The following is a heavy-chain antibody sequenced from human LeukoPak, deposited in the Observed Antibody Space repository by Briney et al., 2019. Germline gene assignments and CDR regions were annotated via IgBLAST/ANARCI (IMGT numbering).Heavy chain of an antibody. D-gene: IGHD4-17*01. V-gene: IGHV3-23*01. Sequence: GGSLRLSCAASGFTFSSYTMSWVRQAPGKGLEWVSAISGSGGSTYYADSVKGRFTISRDNSKNTLYLQMNSLRAEDTAVYYCARVYGDYGDGAFDIWGQGTMVTVSS. CDR3: ARVYGDYGDGAFDI. CDR1: GFTFSSYT. J-gene: IGHJ3*02. CDR2: ISGSGGST.